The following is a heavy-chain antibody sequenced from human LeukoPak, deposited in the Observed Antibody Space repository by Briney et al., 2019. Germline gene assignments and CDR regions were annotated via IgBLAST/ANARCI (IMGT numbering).Heavy chain of an antibody. J-gene: IGHJ4*02. CDR3: ARQWLVEDY. V-gene: IGHV4-59*12. Sequence: SETLSLTCTVSGGSISNKYWSWIRQPPGKGLEWIGYIYYSGSTNYNPSLKSRVTISVDTSKSQFSLKLSSVTAADTAVYYCARQWLVEDYWGQGTLVTVSS. CDR2: IYYSGST. D-gene: IGHD6-19*01. CDR1: GGSISNKY.